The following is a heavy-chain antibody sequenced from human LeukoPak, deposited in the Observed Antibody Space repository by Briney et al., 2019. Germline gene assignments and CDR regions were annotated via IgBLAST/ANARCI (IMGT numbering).Heavy chain of an antibody. CDR1: RRTFRSHA. V-gene: IGHV1-69*05. J-gene: IGHJ4*02. Sequence: GASVKASYKAPRRTFRSHAIIWVGQAPGLRLERVGGLIPVFGTTNYAEKFQGRVTITTDESTRTSCMELRSLKSDDTAVYYCARGKSGYDYGLDHWGQGILVIVSS. D-gene: IGHD5-12*01. CDR3: ARGKSGYDYGLDH. CDR2: LIPVFGTT.